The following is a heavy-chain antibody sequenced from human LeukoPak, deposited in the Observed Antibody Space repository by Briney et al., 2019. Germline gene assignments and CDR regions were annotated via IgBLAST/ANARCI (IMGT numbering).Heavy chain of an antibody. V-gene: IGHV4-4*07. Sequence: NPSETLSLTCTVSGGSISRYYWSWIRQPAGKGLEWIGRIYISGSTNYNPSLKSRVTMSVDTSKNQFSLKLSSVTAADTAVYYCARDEHCSGGSCYSNNWFDPWGQGTLVTVSS. J-gene: IGHJ5*02. CDR3: ARDEHCSGGSCYSNNWFDP. CDR2: IYISGST. D-gene: IGHD2-15*01. CDR1: GGSISRYY.